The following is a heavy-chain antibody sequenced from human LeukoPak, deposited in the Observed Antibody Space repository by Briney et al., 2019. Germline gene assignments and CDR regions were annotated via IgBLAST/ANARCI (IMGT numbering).Heavy chain of an antibody. Sequence: GGSLRLSCAASGFTFSSYCMHWVRQAPGKGLEWVAVIWYDGSNKYYADSVKGRFTISRDNSKNTLYLQMNSLRAEDTAVYYCARASLGDYYDSSGGGHAFDIWGQGTMVTVSS. D-gene: IGHD3-22*01. CDR2: IWYDGSNK. J-gene: IGHJ3*02. V-gene: IGHV3-33*01. CDR1: GFTFSSYC. CDR3: ARASLGDYYDSSGGGHAFDI.